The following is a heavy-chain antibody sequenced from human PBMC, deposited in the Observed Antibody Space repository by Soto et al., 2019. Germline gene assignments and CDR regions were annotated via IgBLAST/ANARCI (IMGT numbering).Heavy chain of an antibody. V-gene: IGHV1-2*04. CDR2: INPNSGGT. D-gene: IGHD3-22*01. CDR1: GYTFTGYY. CDR3: ARGADSSGYSFDY. J-gene: IGHJ4*02. Sequence: ASVKVSCKASGYTFTGYYMHWVRQAPGQGLEWMGWINPNSGGTNYAQKFQGWVTMTRDTSISTAYMELSRLRSDDTAVYYCARGADSSGYSFDYWGQGTLVTVSS.